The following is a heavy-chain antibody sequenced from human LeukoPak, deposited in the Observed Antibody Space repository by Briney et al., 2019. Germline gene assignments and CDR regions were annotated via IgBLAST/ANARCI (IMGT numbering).Heavy chain of an antibody. CDR1: GFTFSSYS. CDR2: ISSSSSYI. CDR3: ARDIVITGTTAGSHNADY. D-gene: IGHD1-7*01. Sequence: GGSLRLSCAASGFTFSSYSMNWVRQAPGKGLEWVSSISSSSSYIYYADSVEGRFTISRDNAKNSLYLQMNSLRAEDTAVYYCARDIVITGTTAGSHNADYWGQGTLVTVSS. J-gene: IGHJ4*02. V-gene: IGHV3-21*01.